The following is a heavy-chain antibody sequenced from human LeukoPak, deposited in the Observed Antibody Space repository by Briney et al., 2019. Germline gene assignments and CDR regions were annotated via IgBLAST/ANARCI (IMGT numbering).Heavy chain of an antibody. Sequence: GGSLRLSCAASGFTFSSYAMSWVRHAPGKGLEWVSGISWNSGSIGYADSVKGRFTISGDNAKNSLYLQMNSLRADDMALYYCAKGGGSIVGATRGYYFDYWGQGTLVTVSS. CDR3: AKGGGSIVGATRGYYFDY. V-gene: IGHV3-9*03. D-gene: IGHD1-26*01. J-gene: IGHJ4*02. CDR2: ISWNSGSI. CDR1: GFTFSSYA.